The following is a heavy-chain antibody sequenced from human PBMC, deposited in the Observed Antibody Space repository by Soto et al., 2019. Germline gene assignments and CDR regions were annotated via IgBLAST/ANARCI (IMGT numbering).Heavy chain of an antibody. J-gene: IGHJ5*02. CDR2: IYATGTT. CDR3: VRDGTKNLRDWFNP. D-gene: IGHD1-1*01. CDR1: AASLAGYY. V-gene: IGHV4-4*07. Sequence: SETLSLTCNVSAASLAGYYWSWIRQPPGKGLEWIGRIYATGTTDYNPSLKSRLTMSVDMSKKQFSLTLRSVTAADTAMYYCVRDGTKNLRDWFNPWGQGILGTVSS.